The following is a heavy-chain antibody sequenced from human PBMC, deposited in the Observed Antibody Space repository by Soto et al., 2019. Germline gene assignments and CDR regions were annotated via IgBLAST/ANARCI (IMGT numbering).Heavy chain of an antibody. Sequence: EVQLVESGGGLVQPGGSLRLSCAASGFTFSSYEMNWVRQAPGKGLEWVSYISSSGSTIYYADSVKGRFPISRDNAKNSLYLQMHSLRAEDTAVYYCASSTPSIAVAGYYYYYGMDVWGQGTTVTVSS. J-gene: IGHJ6*02. CDR3: ASSTPSIAVAGYYYYYGMDV. D-gene: IGHD6-19*01. V-gene: IGHV3-48*03. CDR1: GFTFSSYE. CDR2: ISSSGSTI.